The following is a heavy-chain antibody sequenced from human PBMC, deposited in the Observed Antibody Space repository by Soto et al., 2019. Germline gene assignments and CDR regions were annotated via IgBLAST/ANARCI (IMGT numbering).Heavy chain of an antibody. Sequence: GGSLRLSCAASGFTFNRYGMSWVRQAPGKGLEWVSAISGSGDSTYYADSVKGRFTISRDSSNNTLYLQMNNLRADDTALYFCVKLRLELLYLDSWGLGALVTVSS. CDR2: ISGSGDST. D-gene: IGHD1-7*01. CDR1: GFTFNRYG. J-gene: IGHJ4*02. CDR3: VKLRLELLYLDS. V-gene: IGHV3-23*01.